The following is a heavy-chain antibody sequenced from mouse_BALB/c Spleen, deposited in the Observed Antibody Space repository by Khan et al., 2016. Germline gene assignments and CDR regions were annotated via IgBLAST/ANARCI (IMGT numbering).Heavy chain of an antibody. D-gene: IGHD2-13*01. Sequence: QVQLKESGAELAKPGASVKMSCKASGYTFTTYWMHWVKQRPGQGLEWIGYINPNTGYSEYDQKFKDKATLTADKSSSTAYMQLSSLTSEDSAVXYCARSTNAMDYWGQGTSVTVSS. V-gene: IGHV1-7*01. CDR2: INPNTGYS. CDR1: GYTFTTYW. J-gene: IGHJ4*01. CDR3: ARSTNAMDY.